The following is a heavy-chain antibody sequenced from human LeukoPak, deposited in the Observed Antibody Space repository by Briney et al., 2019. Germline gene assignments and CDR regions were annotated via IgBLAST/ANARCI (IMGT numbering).Heavy chain of an antibody. V-gene: IGHV4-34*01. J-gene: IGHJ4*02. CDR2: INHSGST. CDR1: GGSFSGYY. Sequence: PSETLSLTCAVYGGSFSGYYWSWIRQPPGKGLEWIGEINHSGSTNYNPSLKSRVTISVDTSKNQFSLKLSSVTALDTAVYYCARQTSGSYYVDYWGQGTLVTVSS. D-gene: IGHD1-26*01. CDR3: ARQTSGSYYVDY.